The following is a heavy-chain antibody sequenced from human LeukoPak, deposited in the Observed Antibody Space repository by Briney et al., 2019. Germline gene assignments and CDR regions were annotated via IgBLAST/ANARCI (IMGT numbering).Heavy chain of an antibody. CDR2: IYSGGST. CDR3: ARDSSLRLWFRS. J-gene: IGHJ4*02. D-gene: IGHD5-18*01. CDR1: GFTVSSNY. Sequence: GGSLRLSCAASGFTVSSNYMSWVRQAPGERLGWVSVIYSGGSTYYADSVKGRFTISRDNSKNTLYLQMNSLRAEDTAVYYCARDSSLRLWFRSWGQGTLVTVSS. V-gene: IGHV3-66*01.